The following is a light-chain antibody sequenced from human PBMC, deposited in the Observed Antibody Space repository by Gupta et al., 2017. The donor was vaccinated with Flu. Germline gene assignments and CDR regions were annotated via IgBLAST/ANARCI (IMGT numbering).Light chain of an antibody. CDR3: MIWHSSAWV. CDR2: YKSDSDK. V-gene: IGLV5-45*03. CDR1: SGINVGTYR. Sequence: QAVLTQPSSLSASPGASASLTCTLRSGINVGTYRIYWYQQKPGSPPQYLLSYKSDSDKKQGSGVPSRFSGSKDASANAGILLIAGLQAEDEDDYYCMIWHSSAWVFGGGTKLTVL. J-gene: IGLJ3*02.